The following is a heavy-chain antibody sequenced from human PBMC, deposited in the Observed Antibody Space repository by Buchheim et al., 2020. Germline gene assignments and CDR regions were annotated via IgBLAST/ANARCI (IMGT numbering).Heavy chain of an antibody. CDR2: INAGNGNT. Sequence: QVQLVQSGAEVKKPGASVKVSCKASGYTFTSYAMHWVRQAPGQRLEWMGWINAGNGNTKYSQKFQGRVTITRDTSASTDYMELSSLRSEDTAVYYCARVEYYDILTGYSRYGIDVWGQGTT. D-gene: IGHD3-9*01. CDR3: ARVEYYDILTGYSRYGIDV. V-gene: IGHV1-3*01. CDR1: GYTFTSYA. J-gene: IGHJ6*02.